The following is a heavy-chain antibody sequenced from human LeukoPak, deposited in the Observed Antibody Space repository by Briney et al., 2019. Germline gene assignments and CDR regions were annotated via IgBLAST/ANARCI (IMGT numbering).Heavy chain of an antibody. D-gene: IGHD2-2*02. V-gene: IGHV4-38-2*01. J-gene: IGHJ6*03. CDR2: IYYSGST. Sequence: GSLRLSCAASGFTFSDYYMSWIRQAPGKGLEWIGTIYYSGSTDYNPSLKSRITISVDSSKNQFSLKLSSVTAADTAVYYCARFGGYCSSTSCYIYYYYYMDVWGKGTTVTVSS. CDR1: GFTFSDYY. CDR3: ARFGGYCSSTSCYIYYYYYMDV.